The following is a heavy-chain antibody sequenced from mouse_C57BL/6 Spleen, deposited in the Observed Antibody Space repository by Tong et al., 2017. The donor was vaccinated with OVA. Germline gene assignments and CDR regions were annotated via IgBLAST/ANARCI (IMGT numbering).Heavy chain of an antibody. J-gene: IGHJ4*01. CDR2: INPNNGGT. Sequence: EVQLQESGPELVKPGASVKISCKASGYSFTGYFMNWVKQSHGKSLEWIGDINPNNGGTIYNQKFKGKAILTADKSSSTAYMELRSLTSEDSAVYYCTRGLPHYYAMDYWGQGTSVTVSS. CDR3: TRGLPHYYAMDY. V-gene: IGHV1-20*01. D-gene: IGHD3-1*01. CDR1: GYSFTGYF.